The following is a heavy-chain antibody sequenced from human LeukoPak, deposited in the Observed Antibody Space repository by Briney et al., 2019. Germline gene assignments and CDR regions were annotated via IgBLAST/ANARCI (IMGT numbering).Heavy chain of an antibody. J-gene: IGHJ4*02. D-gene: IGHD3-9*01. Sequence: GGSLRLSCAASGFTFSSYAMSWVRQAPGKGLEWVSAISGSGGSTYYADSVKGRFTISRDNSKNTLYLQMNSLRAEDTAVYYCAKGPDYDILTGHSSFDYWGQGTLVTASS. CDR2: ISGSGGST. CDR1: GFTFSSYA. V-gene: IGHV3-23*01. CDR3: AKGPDYDILTGHSSFDY.